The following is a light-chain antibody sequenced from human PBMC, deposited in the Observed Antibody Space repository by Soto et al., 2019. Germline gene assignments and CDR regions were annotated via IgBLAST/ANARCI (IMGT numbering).Light chain of an antibody. CDR2: KIT. CDR3: SSYAGTTNYVL. CDR1: NSDVGGYNY. J-gene: IGLJ2*01. V-gene: IGLV2-8*01. Sequence: QSALTQPPSASGSPGQSVTISCTGTNSDVGGYNYVSWYQQHPGKAPKLIISKITERPSGVPDRFSGSKSGSTASLTVSGLQADDEADYYCSSYAGTTNYVLFGGGTKLTV.